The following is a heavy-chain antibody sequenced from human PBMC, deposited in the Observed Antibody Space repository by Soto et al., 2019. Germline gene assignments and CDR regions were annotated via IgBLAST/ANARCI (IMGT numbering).Heavy chain of an antibody. CDR3: ARAPGGPGIAEY. CDR2: INAGNGNT. CDR1: GYTFTGYA. D-gene: IGHD6-13*01. V-gene: IGHV1-3*01. J-gene: IGHJ4*02. Sequence: GASVKVSCKASGYTFTGYAMHWVRQAPGQRLEWMGWINAGNGNTKYSQKFQGRVTITRDTSASTAYMELSSLRSEDTAVYYCARAPGGPGIAEYWGQGTLVTVSS.